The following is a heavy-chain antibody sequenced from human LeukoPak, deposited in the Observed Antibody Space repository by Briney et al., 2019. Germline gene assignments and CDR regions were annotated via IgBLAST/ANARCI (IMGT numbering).Heavy chain of an antibody. CDR3: AGNIAAACTFEYFQH. CDR2: IYYSGST. Sequence: SETLSLTCTVAGGSISSYYWSWIRQPPGKGLEWIGYIYYSGSTNYNPSLKSRVTISVDTSKNQFSLKLSSVTAADTAVYYCAGNIAAACTFEYFQHWGQGTLVTVSS. CDR1: GGSISSYY. V-gene: IGHV4-59*01. J-gene: IGHJ1*01. D-gene: IGHD6-13*01.